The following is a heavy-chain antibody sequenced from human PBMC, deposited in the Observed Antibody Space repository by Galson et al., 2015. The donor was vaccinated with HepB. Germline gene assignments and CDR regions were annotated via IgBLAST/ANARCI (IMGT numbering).Heavy chain of an antibody. CDR3: SRVGGYCRGTSCYGEFFDY. J-gene: IGHJ4*02. Sequence: SLRLSCAASGFTVSDKYMSWVRQSPGKGLEWVSTLYSGGNTYYQDSVKGRFTISRDNSKNTLYHQMNSMRAEDTAVYYCSRVGGYCRGTSCYGEFFDYWGQGALVSVSS. D-gene: IGHD2-2*01. V-gene: IGHV3-53*01. CDR2: LYSGGNT. CDR1: GFTVSDKY.